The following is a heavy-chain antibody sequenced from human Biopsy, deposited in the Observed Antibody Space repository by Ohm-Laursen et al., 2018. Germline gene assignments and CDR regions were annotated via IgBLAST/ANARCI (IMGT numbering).Heavy chain of an antibody. V-gene: IGHV3-33*06. CDR3: AKCMTGGSNYYFHH. J-gene: IGHJ4*02. CDR1: GFAFSSYG. D-gene: IGHD2-8*01. CDR2: IWYDGSKK. Sequence: SLSLSCTASGFAFSSYGMHWVCQGPGKGLERVAAIWYDGSKKNYADSVKGRFTISRDNSKNTLYLQMNSLRGEDTAVYYCAKCMTGGSNYYFHHCGQGTLVTVSS.